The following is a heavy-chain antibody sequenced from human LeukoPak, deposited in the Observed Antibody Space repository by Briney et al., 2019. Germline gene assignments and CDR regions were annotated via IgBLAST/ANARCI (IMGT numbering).Heavy chain of an antibody. CDR2: IYYSGST. CDR1: GGSISNYY. V-gene: IGHV4-59*08. Sequence: SETLSLTCTVSGGSISNYYWNWIRQSTGEGLEWIGYIYYSGSTSYKPSLESRVTISVDTSRNQFSLTLSSVTAADTAVYYCARSDNYGSGTFSPFDYWGQGTLVTVSS. CDR3: ARSDNYGSGTFSPFDY. D-gene: IGHD3-10*01. J-gene: IGHJ4*02.